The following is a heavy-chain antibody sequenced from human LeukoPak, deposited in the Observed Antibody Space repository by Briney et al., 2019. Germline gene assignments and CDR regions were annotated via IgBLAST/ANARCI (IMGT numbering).Heavy chain of an antibody. J-gene: IGHJ4*02. CDR3: AKLGGGVTVTGLRYFDY. V-gene: IGHV3-23*01. D-gene: IGHD6-19*01. CDR1: GFTFSDYG. Sequence: GGSLRLSCAASGFTFSDYGLSWVRQAPGKGLEWVSGIGSSGSTTYYADSVKGGFTISRDNSKNTLYLQMNSLRAEDTAVYYCAKLGGGVTVTGLRYFDYWGQGTLVTVSS. CDR2: IGSSGSTT.